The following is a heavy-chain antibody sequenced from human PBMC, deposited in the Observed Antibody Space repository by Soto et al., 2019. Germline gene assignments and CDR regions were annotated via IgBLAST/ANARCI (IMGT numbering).Heavy chain of an antibody. V-gene: IGHV4-31*03. CDR2: IYYSGST. CDR3: ASNYPGSTVLKGYFDL. CDR1: GGSISSGGYY. J-gene: IGHJ2*01. Sequence: QVQLQESGPGPVKPSQTLSLTCTVSGGSISSGGYYWSWIRQHPGKGLEWIGYIYYSGSTYYNPSLKSRVTISVDTSKNQFSLKLSSVTAADTAVYYCASNYPGSTVLKGYFDLWGRGTLVTVSS. D-gene: IGHD2-2*01.